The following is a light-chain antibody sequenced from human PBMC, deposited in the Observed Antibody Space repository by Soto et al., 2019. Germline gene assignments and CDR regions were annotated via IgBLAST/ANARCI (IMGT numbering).Light chain of an antibody. V-gene: IGKV3-20*01. CDR1: QSVSSSH. Sequence: APVSYGFSQSVSSSHLAWYQHKPGQAPRLLIYAASCRATGSPDRCSGGGFGTGFTLTISRLGPGDFAVYYCQQDGETPLIFGQGTRLEIK. CDR2: AAS. CDR3: QQDGETPLI. J-gene: IGKJ5*01.